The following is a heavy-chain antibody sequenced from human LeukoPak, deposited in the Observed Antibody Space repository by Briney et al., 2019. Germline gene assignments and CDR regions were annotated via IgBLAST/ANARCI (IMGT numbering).Heavy chain of an antibody. J-gene: IGHJ6*03. D-gene: IGHD5-18*01. Sequence: SETLSLTCSVSGGSISSFYCSWIRQPPGKGLEWIGYTSYSGSTNYNPSLKSRVTISVDTSKNQFSLKLRSVTAADTAVYYCAGDRATAMVLYYYYMDVWGKGTTVTVSS. CDR2: TSYSGST. V-gene: IGHV4-59*12. CDR3: AGDRATAMVLYYYYMDV. CDR1: GGSISSFY.